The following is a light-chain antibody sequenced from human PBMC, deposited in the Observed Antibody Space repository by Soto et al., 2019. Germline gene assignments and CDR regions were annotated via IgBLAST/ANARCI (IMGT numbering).Light chain of an antibody. CDR1: SSDVGAYNC. CDR3: SSCTTSNTLV. J-gene: IGLJ2*01. Sequence: QSALTQPASVSGSPGQSITISCTGTSSDVGAYNCVSWYQQHPGTVPRLMIYEVTNRPSGVSNRFSGSKSGNTASLTISGLQSEDEADYYCSSCTTSNTLVFGGGTKVTVL. V-gene: IGLV2-14*01. CDR2: EVT.